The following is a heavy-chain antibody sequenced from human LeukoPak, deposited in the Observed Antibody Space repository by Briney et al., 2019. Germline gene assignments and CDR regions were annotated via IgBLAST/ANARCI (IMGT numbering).Heavy chain of an antibody. J-gene: IGHJ3*02. CDR2: IIPIFGTA. D-gene: IGHD3-3*01. CDR3: ARDGVLSSDAFDT. CDR1: GGTFSSYA. V-gene: IGHV1-69*05. Sequence: SVKVSCKASGGTFSSYAISWVRQAPGQGLEWMGRIIPIFGTANYAQKFQGRVTITTDESTSTAYMELSSLRSEDTAVYYCARDGVLSSDAFDTWGQGTMVTVSS.